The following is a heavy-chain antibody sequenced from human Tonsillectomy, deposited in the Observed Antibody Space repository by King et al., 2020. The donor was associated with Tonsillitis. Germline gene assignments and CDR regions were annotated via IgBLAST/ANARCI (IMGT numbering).Heavy chain of an antibody. J-gene: IGHJ6*02. CDR1: GYTFTSYG. CDR2: ISAYNGNT. Sequence: QLVQSGAEVKKPGASVKVSCKASGYTFTSYGIGWVRQAPGQGLEWMGWISAYNGNTNYAQKLQGRVTMTTDTSTSTAYMELRSLKSDDTAVYYCAREGYTTVVTANYAMDVWGQGTTVTVSS. CDR3: AREGYTTVVTANYAMDV. V-gene: IGHV1-18*01. D-gene: IGHD4-23*01.